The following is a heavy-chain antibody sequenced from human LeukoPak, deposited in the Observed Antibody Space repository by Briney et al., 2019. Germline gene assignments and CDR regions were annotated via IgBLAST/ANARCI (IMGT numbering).Heavy chain of an antibody. CDR2: ITGSGGST. CDR3: AKLGISDGIDY. J-gene: IGHJ4*02. Sequence: GGSLRLSCTASXFTFSSHAMTWVRQAPGXGXEWGSSITGSGGSTFYAASVKGRFTISRDNSKNTLYLQMNNLRAEDTAVYYCAKLGISDGIDYWGQGTLVTVSS. V-gene: IGHV3-23*01. D-gene: IGHD3-16*01. CDR1: XFTFSSHA.